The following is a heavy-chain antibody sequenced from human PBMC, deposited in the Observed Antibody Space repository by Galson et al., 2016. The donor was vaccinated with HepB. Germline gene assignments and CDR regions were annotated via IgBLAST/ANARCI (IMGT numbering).Heavy chain of an antibody. D-gene: IGHD3-10*01. CDR2: ISEDGKTP. CDR1: GFSFSNFG. Sequence: SLRLSCAASGFSFSNFGMHWVRQAPGKGLEWLAVISEDGKTPHYADSVKGRFTISRDSSKNTVYLQMNSLRTEDTAMYYCAKDRGGDWGQGTLVIVSS. CDR3: AKDRGGD. J-gene: IGHJ4*02. V-gene: IGHV3-30*18.